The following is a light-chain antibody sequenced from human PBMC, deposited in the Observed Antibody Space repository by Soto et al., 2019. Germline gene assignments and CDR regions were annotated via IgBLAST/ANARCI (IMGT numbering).Light chain of an antibody. CDR2: GNS. CDR1: SSNIGARYD. CDR3: QSYDSSLSGYV. Sequence: QSVLTQPPSVTGAPGQRVTISCTGSSSNIGARYDVHWYQQLPGTAPKLLIYGNSNRPSGVPDRFSGSKSGTSASLAITGLQSEDEADYYCQSYDSSLSGYVFGPGTKVTVL. V-gene: IGLV1-40*01. J-gene: IGLJ1*01.